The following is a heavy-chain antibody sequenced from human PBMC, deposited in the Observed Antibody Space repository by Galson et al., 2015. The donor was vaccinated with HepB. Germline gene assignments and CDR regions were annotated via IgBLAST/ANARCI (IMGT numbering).Heavy chain of an antibody. D-gene: IGHD3-16*01. Sequence: SLRLSCAASGFTFSNYAMSWVRQARGKGLEWVSTISASGADTKYAESVNGRFTISRDNANNTLSLQMTSPRDEDTALYFCAKGRYASRSHFDSWGQGALVTASS. CDR2: ISASGADT. J-gene: IGHJ4*02. V-gene: IGHV3-23*01. CDR1: GFTFSNYA. CDR3: AKGRYASRSHFDS.